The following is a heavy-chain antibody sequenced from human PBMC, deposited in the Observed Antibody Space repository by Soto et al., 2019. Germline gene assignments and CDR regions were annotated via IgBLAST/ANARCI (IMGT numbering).Heavy chain of an antibody. CDR3: ALKVVTYYDN. V-gene: IGHV1-46*01. Sequence: QVQLVQSGAEVKKPGASVRISCRASGYSFTSTYVHWVRQAPGQGPEWMGIINPAGGTTYYAQKFQGRLTITSDTSTDTVFMDLNALTSEDTAVYFCALKVVTYYDNWGQGTLLTVSS. J-gene: IGHJ4*02. CDR1: GYSFTSTY. CDR2: INPAGGTT. D-gene: IGHD2-21*02.